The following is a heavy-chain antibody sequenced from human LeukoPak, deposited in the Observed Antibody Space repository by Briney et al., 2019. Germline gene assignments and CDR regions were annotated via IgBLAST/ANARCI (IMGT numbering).Heavy chain of an antibody. CDR1: GFTFDDYA. D-gene: IGHD3-10*01. J-gene: IGHJ3*02. CDR3: AKVTRVGGGSGSYLGDAFDI. V-gene: IGHV3-9*01. CDR2: ISWNSGSI. Sequence: GGSLRLSCAASGFTFDDYAMHWVRQAPGKGLEWVSGISWNSGSIGYADSVKGRFTISRDNAKNSLYLQMNSLRAEDTALYYCAKVTRVGGGSGSYLGDAFDIWGQGTMVTVSS.